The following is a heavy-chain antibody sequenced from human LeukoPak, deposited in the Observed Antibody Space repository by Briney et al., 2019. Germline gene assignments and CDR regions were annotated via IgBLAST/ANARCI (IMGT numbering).Heavy chain of an antibody. V-gene: IGHV1-45*02. CDR3: ARSRGYYDSSGYPDNAFDI. CDR2: ISPFNGDT. Sequence: SVKVSCKSSGYTFTYRYLHWVRQAPGQALEWMGWISPFNGDTNYAQRFQDRVTITSDRSMSTVYMELSSLRSEDTAMFYCARSRGYYDSSGYPDNAFDIWGQGTMVTVSS. D-gene: IGHD3-22*01. J-gene: IGHJ3*02. CDR1: GYTFTYRY.